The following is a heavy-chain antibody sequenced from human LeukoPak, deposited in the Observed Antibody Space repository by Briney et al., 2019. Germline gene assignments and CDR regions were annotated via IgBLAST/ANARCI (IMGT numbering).Heavy chain of an antibody. CDR3: AKAPIVVVTATYFDY. CDR2: ISDSGGRT. J-gene: IGHJ4*02. V-gene: IGHV3-23*01. Sequence: GGSLRLSCAVSGITLSNYGMSWVRQAPGKGLEWVAGISDSGGRTKYADSVKGRFTISRDNPKNTLYLQMNSLRAEDTAVYYCAKAPIVVVTATYFDYWGQGTLVTVSS. D-gene: IGHD2-21*02. CDR1: GITLSNYG.